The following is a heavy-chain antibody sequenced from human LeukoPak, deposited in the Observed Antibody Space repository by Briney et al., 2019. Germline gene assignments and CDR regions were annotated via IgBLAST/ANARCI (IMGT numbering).Heavy chain of an antibody. V-gene: IGHV1-2*02. J-gene: IGHJ6*03. Sequence: GASVKVSCKASGYTFTGYYMHWVRQAPGQGLEWMGWINPNSGGTNYAQKFQGRVTMTTDTSTSTAYMELRSLRSDDTAVYYCARDPLHSIAAAGMTEAGYYYYYMDVWGKGTTVTVSS. CDR1: GYTFTGYY. CDR2: INPNSGGT. D-gene: IGHD6-13*01. CDR3: ARDPLHSIAAAGMTEAGYYYYYMDV.